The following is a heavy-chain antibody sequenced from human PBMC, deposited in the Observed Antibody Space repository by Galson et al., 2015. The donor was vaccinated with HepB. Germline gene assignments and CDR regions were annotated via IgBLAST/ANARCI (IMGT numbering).Heavy chain of an antibody. J-gene: IGHJ4*02. CDR2: TYYRSKWYN. CDR1: GDSVSSDSAA. CDR3: ARDTTHIAAAGNTYFDY. D-gene: IGHD6-13*01. V-gene: IGHV6-1*01. Sequence: CAISGDSVSSDSAAWNWIRQSPSRGLEWLGRTYYRSKWYNDYAVSVKSRITINPDTSKNQFSLQPNSVTPEDTAVYYCARDTTHIAAAGNTYFDYWGQGTLVTVSS.